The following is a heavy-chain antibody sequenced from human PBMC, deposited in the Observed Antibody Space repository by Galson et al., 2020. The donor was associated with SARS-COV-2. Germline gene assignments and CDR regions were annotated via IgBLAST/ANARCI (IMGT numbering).Heavy chain of an antibody. Sequence: SETLSLTCTVSGGSISSYYWSWIRQPPGKGLEWIGYIYYSGSTNYNPSLKSRVTISVDTSKNQFSLKLSSVTAADTAVYYCARDYYGSGSYYKGDTAMPRNGYFDLWGRGTLVTVSS. J-gene: IGHJ2*01. CDR3: ARDYYGSGSYYKGDTAMPRNGYFDL. CDR1: GGSISSYY. V-gene: IGHV4-59*01. CDR2: IYYSGST. D-gene: IGHD3-10*01.